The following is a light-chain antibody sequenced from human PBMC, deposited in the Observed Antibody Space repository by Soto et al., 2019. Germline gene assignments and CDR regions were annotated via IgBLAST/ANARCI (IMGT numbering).Light chain of an antibody. J-gene: IGKJ4*01. CDR3: QQLNTYPLT. V-gene: IGKV1-9*01. CDR2: AGS. Sequence: DIQLTQSPSFLSASVGDRVTITCRASQGISSYLAWYQQKPGKAPKVLIYAGSTLQSGVPSRFSGSGSGTEFTLTISSLQPEDFATYYCQQLNTYPLTFGGGTKVEIK. CDR1: QGISSY.